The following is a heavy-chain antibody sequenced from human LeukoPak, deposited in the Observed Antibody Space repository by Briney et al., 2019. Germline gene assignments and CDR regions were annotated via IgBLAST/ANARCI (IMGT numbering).Heavy chain of an antibody. V-gene: IGHV4-31*03. J-gene: IGHJ6*02. D-gene: IGHD1-26*01. CDR3: ARGQPTGVVGATKTDTKPDPSLYGMDV. Sequence: SQTLSLTCTVSGGSISSGGYYWSWIRQHPGKGLEWIGYIYYSGSTYYNPSLRSRVTISVDTSKNQFSLKLSSVTAADTAVYYCARGQPTGVVGATKTDTKPDPSLYGMDVWGQGTTVTVSS. CDR2: IYYSGST. CDR1: GGSISSGGYY.